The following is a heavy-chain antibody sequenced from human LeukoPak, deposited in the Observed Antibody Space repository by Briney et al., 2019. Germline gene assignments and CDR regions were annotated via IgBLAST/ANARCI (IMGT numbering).Heavy chain of an antibody. V-gene: IGHV4-30-2*01. CDR2: IYHSGST. CDR1: GGSISSGGYS. J-gene: IGHJ3*02. CDR3: ARFRGYNNAFDI. D-gene: IGHD5-18*01. Sequence: SETLPLTCAVSGGSISSGGYSWSWIRQPPGKGLEWIGYIYHSGSTYYNPSLKSRVTISVDRSKNQFSLKLSSVTAADTAVHYCARFRGYNNAFDIWGQGTMVTVSS.